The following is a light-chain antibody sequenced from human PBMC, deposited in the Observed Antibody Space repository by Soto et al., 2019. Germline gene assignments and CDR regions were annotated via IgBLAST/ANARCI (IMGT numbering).Light chain of an antibody. CDR2: TAS. J-gene: IGKJ1*01. CDR3: QQTDSTPGT. CDR1: QSISTF. Sequence: DIQMTQSPSSLSASLGDRVTITCRASQSISTFLNWYQQKPREAPKILIYTASSLQSGVPSRFRGSGSGTDFTLTISSLQPEDVATYHCQQTDSTPGTFGQGTKVEIK. V-gene: IGKV1-39*01.